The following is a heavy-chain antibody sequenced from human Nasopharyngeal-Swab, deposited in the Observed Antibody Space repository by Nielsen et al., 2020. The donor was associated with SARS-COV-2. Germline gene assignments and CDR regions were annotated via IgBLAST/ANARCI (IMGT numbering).Heavy chain of an antibody. CDR1: GGSFSGYY. CDR2: INHSGST. J-gene: IGHJ4*02. CDR3: ARGRYYDILTGYYYFDY. Sequence: SETLSLTCAVYGGSFSGYYWSWIRQPPGKGLEWIGEINHSGSTNYNPSLKSRVTISVDTSKNHFSLNLSSVTAADTAVYYCARGRYYDILTGYYYFDYWGQGTLVTVSS. V-gene: IGHV4-34*01. D-gene: IGHD3-9*01.